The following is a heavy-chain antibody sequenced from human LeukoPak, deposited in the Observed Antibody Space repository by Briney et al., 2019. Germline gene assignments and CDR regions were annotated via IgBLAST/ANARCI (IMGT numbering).Heavy chain of an antibody. J-gene: IGHJ5*02. Sequence: SETLSLTCTVSGGSISSSSYYWGWIRQPPGKGLEWIGSIYYSGSTYYNPSLKSRVTISVDTSKNQFSLKLSSVTAADSAVYYCARLRHIVVVTATPGWFDPWGQGTLVTVSS. CDR2: IYYSGST. CDR1: GGSISSSSYY. V-gene: IGHV4-39*07. D-gene: IGHD2-21*02. CDR3: ARLRHIVVVTATPGWFDP.